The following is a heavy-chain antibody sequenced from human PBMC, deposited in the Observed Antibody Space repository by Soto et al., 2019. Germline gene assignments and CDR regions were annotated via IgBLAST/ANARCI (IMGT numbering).Heavy chain of an antibody. CDR3: ARRPGWTASSAPFDL. V-gene: IGHV4-34*02. Sequence: VQLQQWGAGLLKPSETLSLTCAVYGGSFSGYYWSWIRQPPGKGLEWNGESKHSGHTNYILSLKSGVTRPLHTAKNQFPLKLRSVTAADTAVYYCARRPGWTASSAPFDLWGQGTPVTVS. J-gene: IGHJ4*02. CDR2: SKHSGHT. CDR1: GGSFSGYY. D-gene: IGHD6-19*01.